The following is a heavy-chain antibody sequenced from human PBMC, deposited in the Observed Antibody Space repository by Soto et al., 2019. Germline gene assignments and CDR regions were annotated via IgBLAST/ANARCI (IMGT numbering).Heavy chain of an antibody. CDR3: ARAVVVATIWFDP. V-gene: IGHV4-61*01. CDR1: GGSVSSGSYY. CDR2: IYYSGST. D-gene: IGHD2-15*01. Sequence: PSETLSLTCTVSGGSVSSGSYYWSWIRQPPGKGLEWIGYIYYSGSTNYNPSLKSRVTISVDTSKNQFSLKLSSVTAADTAVYYCARAVVVATIWFDPWGQGTLVTVSS. J-gene: IGHJ5*02.